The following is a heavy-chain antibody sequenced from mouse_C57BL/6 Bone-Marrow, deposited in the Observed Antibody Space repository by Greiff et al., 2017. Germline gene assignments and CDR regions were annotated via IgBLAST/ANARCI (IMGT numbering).Heavy chain of an antibody. V-gene: IGHV14-4*01. CDR2: IDPENGDT. J-gene: IGHJ3*01. CDR1: GFNIKDDY. Sequence: VQLQQSGAELVWPGASVKLSCTASGFNIKDDYMHLVKQRPEQGLEWIGWIDPENGDTAYASKFQGKATITADTSSNTAYLQLSSLTSEDTAVYYCTTPAWFAYWGQGTLVTVSA. CDR3: TTPAWFAY.